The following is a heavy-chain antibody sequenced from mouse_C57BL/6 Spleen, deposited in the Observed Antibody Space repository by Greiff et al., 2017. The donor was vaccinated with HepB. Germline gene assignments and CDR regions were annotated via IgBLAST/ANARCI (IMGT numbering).Heavy chain of an antibody. J-gene: IGHJ4*01. CDR2: ISDGGSYT. Sequence: EVKVEESGGGLVKPGGSLKLSCAASGFTFSSYAMSWVRQTPEKRLEWVATISDGGSYTYYPDNVKGRFTISRDNAKNNLYLQMSHLKSEDTAMYYCARGDYGRHYYYAMDYWGQGTSVTVSS. CDR3: ARGDYGRHYYYAMDY. V-gene: IGHV5-4*03. CDR1: GFTFSSYA. D-gene: IGHD2-4*01.